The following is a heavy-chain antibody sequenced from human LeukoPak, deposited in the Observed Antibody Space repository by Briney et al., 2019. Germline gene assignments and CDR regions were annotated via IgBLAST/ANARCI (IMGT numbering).Heavy chain of an antibody. J-gene: IGHJ3*02. V-gene: IGHV6-1*01. CDR1: GDSVSSKSAA. CDR3: ARTSGAFTVTDAFDI. Sequence: SQTLSLTCAISGDSVSSKSAAWNWIRQSPSRGLEWLGRTYYRSKWYSDYAISLKSRISINPDTSKNQFSLHLNSVTPEDTAVYHCARTSGAFTVTDAFDIWGQGTMVTVPS. D-gene: IGHD4-17*01. CDR2: TYYRSKWYS.